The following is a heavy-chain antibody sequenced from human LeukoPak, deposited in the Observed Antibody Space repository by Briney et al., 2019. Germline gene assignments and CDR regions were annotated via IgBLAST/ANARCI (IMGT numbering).Heavy chain of an antibody. J-gene: IGHJ5*02. V-gene: IGHV1-8*01. D-gene: IGHD2-15*01. Sequence: ASVKVSCKASGYTFTSYDINWVRQATGQGLEWMGWMNPNSGNTGYAQKFQGRVTMTRNTSISTAYMELSSLRSEDTAAYYCARGVVVAATGDWFDPWGQGTLVTVSS. CDR3: ARGVVVAATGDWFDP. CDR1: GYTFTSYD. CDR2: MNPNSGNT.